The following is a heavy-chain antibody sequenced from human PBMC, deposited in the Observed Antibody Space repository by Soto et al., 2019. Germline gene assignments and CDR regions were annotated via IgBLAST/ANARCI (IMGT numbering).Heavy chain of an antibody. Sequence: GASVKVSCKASGYTFTGYYMHWVRQAPGEGLEWMGWINPNSGGTNYAEKFQGRVTMTRDTSISTAYMELSRLRSDDTAVYYCARQRRGTFYYYYGMDVWGRGTTVTVSS. J-gene: IGHJ6*02. CDR2: INPNSGGT. CDR3: ARQRRGTFYYYYGMDV. CDR1: GYTFTGYY. V-gene: IGHV1-2*02.